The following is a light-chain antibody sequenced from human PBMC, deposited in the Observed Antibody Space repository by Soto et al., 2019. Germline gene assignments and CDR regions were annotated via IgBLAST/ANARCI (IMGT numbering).Light chain of an antibody. V-gene: IGLV2-23*02. CDR3: CSYAGSNSYV. Sequence: QSALTQPASVSGSPGQSITISCTGVSSDVGSYNLVSWYQQHAGEVPQLIIYEVTKRPSGVSNRFSGSKSGNTASLTISGLQTEDDADYYCCSYAGSNSYVFGTGTKLTVL. J-gene: IGLJ1*01. CDR2: EVT. CDR1: SSDVGSYNL.